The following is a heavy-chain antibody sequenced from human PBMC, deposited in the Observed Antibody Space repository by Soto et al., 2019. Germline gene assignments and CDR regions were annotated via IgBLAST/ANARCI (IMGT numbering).Heavy chain of an antibody. CDR3: ARYILPSFRYFDY. CDR2: IYYRGRS. V-gene: IGHV4-59*02. J-gene: IGHJ4*02. Sequence: PSETLSLTCTVSGVSVSRYYWSWIRQAPGKGLEWIGYIYYRGRSRYSPSLNSRLTISVDTSKNQFSLKLSSVTAADTAVYYCARYILPSFRYFDYWGQGTLVTVSS. CDR1: GVSVSRYY. D-gene: IGHD3-3*01.